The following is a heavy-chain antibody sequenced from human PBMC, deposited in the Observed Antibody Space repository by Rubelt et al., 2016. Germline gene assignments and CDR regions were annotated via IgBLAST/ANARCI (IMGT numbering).Heavy chain of an antibody. CDR3: ARVARGYGDYAVDY. CDR2: IYYSGST. Sequence: QVQLQESGPGLVKPSETLSLTCTVSGGSFSSYYWSWIRQPPGKGLEWIGYIYYSGSTNYNPSLQSRVTISVDTSKNQFSLKLGSVTAADTALYYCARVARGYGDYAVDYWGQGTLVSVSS. CDR1: GGSFSSYY. D-gene: IGHD4-17*01. V-gene: IGHV4-59*12. J-gene: IGHJ4*02.